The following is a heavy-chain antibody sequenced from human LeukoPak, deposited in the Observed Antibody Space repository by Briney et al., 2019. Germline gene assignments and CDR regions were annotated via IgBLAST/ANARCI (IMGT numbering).Heavy chain of an antibody. CDR2: IKQDGIEK. CDR3: ARVGELLRSPYYYMDV. V-gene: IGHV3-7*01. J-gene: IGHJ6*03. CDR1: GFTFSNYW. Sequence: GGSLRLSCAASGFTFSNYWMTWVRQTPGKGLQWVANIKQDGIEKYSVDSVKGRFTISRDNAKNSLYMQMNSLRAADTAVYYCARVGELLRSPYYYMDVWGKGTTVTVSS. D-gene: IGHD1-7*01.